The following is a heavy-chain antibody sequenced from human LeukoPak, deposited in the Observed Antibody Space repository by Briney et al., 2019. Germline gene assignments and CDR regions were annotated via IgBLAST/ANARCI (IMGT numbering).Heavy chain of an antibody. J-gene: IGHJ6*02. Sequence: GGSLRLSCAASGFTFSSYAMSWVRQAPGKGLEWVSAISGGGGSTYYADSVKGRFTISRDNSKNTLYLQMNSPRAEDTAVYYCAKDLGGKPYYYYGMDVWGQGTTVTVSS. CDR1: GFTFSSYA. CDR2: ISGGGGST. CDR3: AKDLGGKPYYYYGMDV. V-gene: IGHV3-23*01.